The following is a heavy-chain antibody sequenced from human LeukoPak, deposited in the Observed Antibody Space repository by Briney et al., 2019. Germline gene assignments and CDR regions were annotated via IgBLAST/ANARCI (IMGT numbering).Heavy chain of an antibody. V-gene: IGHV4-59*08. D-gene: IGHD3-9*01. CDR2: MYNSGSA. Sequence: PSETLSLTCTVSGGSISSYYWSWIRQPPGKGLEWIGYMYNSGSANYNPSLKSRVTISVDTSKNQFSLKLSSVTAADTAVYYCARRGYDILTGSGWFDPWGQGTLVTVSS. CDR3: ARRGYDILTGSGWFDP. CDR1: GGSISSYY. J-gene: IGHJ5*02.